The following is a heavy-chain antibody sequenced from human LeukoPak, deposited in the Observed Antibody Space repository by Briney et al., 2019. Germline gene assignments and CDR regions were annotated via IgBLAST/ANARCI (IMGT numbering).Heavy chain of an antibody. J-gene: IGHJ4*02. D-gene: IGHD3-22*01. V-gene: IGHV3-48*04. Sequence: GGSLRLSCAASGFTFSTYSMNWVRQAPGKGLEWVSYISSSGSTIYYADSVKGRFTISRDNAKNSLYLQMNSLRAEDTAVYYCASLSITMIVVVSDYWGQGTLVTVSS. CDR2: ISSSGSTI. CDR1: GFTFSTYS. CDR3: ASLSITMIVVVSDY.